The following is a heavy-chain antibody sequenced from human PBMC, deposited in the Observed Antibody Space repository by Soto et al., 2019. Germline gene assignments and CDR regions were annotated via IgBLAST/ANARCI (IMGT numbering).Heavy chain of an antibody. D-gene: IGHD2-2*01. J-gene: IGHJ4*01. CDR3: TREVVRPYFDY. V-gene: IGHV3-30-3*01. Sequence: VGSLRLSCAGSEFMSSISAMHWVRQAPGKGPEWVAVTSYDGTTKYYADSVKGRFTISRDNSKNTLSLQMNSLSAEDTAVYYCTREVVRPYFDYWGQGILVTVSS. CDR1: EFMSSISA. CDR2: TSYDGTTK.